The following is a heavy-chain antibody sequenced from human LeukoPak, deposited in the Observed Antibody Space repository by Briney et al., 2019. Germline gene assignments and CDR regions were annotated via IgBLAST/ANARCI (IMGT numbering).Heavy chain of an antibody. CDR3: ARDRIHDILTGYSYGWFDP. Sequence: PGGSLRLSCAASGFTFSSYAMHWVRQAPGKGLEWVAVISYDGSNKYYADSVKGRFTISRDNSKNTLYLQMNSLRAEDTAVYYCARDRIHDILTGYSYGWFDPWGQGTLVTVSS. CDR1: GFTFSSYA. D-gene: IGHD3-9*01. J-gene: IGHJ5*02. V-gene: IGHV3-30*04. CDR2: ISYDGSNK.